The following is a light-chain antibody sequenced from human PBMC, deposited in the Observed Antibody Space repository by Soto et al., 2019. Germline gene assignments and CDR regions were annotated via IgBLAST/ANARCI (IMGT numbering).Light chain of an antibody. V-gene: IGLV3-21*01. CDR2: YDS. CDR1: NLGSKS. CDR3: QVWDTSDDHHV. J-gene: IGLJ1*01. Sequence: SYELTQSPSVSVAPGQTATISVGGKNLGSKSVNWYQQKSGQAPVLVMSYDSDRPSGIPERFSGSNSGNTATLTLSRVESGDEADYYCQVWDTSDDHHVFGSGTKITVL.